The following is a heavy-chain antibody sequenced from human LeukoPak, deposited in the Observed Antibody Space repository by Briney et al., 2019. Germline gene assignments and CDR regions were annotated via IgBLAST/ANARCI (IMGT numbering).Heavy chain of an antibody. V-gene: IGHV3-15*01. CDR2: IKSKTDGGTT. D-gene: IGHD1-26*01. Sequence: PGGSLRLSCAASGFTFSNAWMNWVRQASGKGLEWVGRIKSKTDGGTTDSAAPVKGRFTISRDDSKNTLYLQVNSLKTEDTAVYYCTTALVGAPFDYWGQGTLVTVSS. CDR3: TTALVGAPFDY. J-gene: IGHJ4*02. CDR1: GFTFSNAW.